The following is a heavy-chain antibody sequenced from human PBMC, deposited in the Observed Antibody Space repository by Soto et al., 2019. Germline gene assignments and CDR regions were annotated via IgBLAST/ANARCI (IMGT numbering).Heavy chain of an antibody. D-gene: IGHD6-13*01. J-gene: IGHJ4*02. CDR3: ANIDSSRPDDDY. Sequence: QVQLVQSGAAVKKPGSSVKVSCKASGGTFSSYTISWVRQAPGQGLEWMGRIIPILGIANYAQKFQGRVTITADKSTSTAYMELSSLRSEDTAVYYCANIDSSRPDDDYWGQGTLVTVSS. V-gene: IGHV1-69*02. CDR2: IIPILGIA. CDR1: GGTFSSYT.